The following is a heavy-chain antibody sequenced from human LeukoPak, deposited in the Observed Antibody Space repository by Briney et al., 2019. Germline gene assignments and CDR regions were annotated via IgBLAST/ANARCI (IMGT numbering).Heavy chain of an antibody. CDR1: GGSISSYY. J-gene: IGHJ6*04. V-gene: IGHV4-34*01. CDR2: INHSGST. Sequence: SETLSLTCTVSGGSISSYYWSWIRQPPGKGLEWIGEINHSGSTNYNPSLKSRVTISVDTSKNQFSLKLSSVTAADTAVYYCARVGDIVVVPAAMPEDYYYGMDVWGKGTTVTVSS. D-gene: IGHD2-2*01. CDR3: ARVGDIVVVPAAMPEDYYYGMDV.